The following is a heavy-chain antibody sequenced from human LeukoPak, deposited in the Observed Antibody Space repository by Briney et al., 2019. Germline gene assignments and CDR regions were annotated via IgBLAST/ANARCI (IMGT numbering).Heavy chain of an antibody. CDR3: ARGGIVVVPAAYAFDY. CDR2: INPSGGST. Sequence: ASVKVSFKASGYTFTSYYMHWVRQAPGQGLEWMGIINPSGGSTSYAQKFQGRVTMPRDTSTSTVYMELSSLRSEDTAVYYCARGGIVVVPAAYAFDYWGQGTLVTVSS. D-gene: IGHD2-2*01. CDR1: GYTFTSYY. V-gene: IGHV1-46*01. J-gene: IGHJ4*02.